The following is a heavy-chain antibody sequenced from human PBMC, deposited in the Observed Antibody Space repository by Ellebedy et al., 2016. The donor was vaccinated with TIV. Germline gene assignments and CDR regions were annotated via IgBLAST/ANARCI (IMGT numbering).Heavy chain of an antibody. V-gene: IGHV4-59*01. Sequence: MPSETLSLTCTVSGDSISSYYWSWIRQPPGKGLEWIGYVYYSGSTKYNPSLKSRVTISVDTSKNQFSLKLSSVTAADAAVFYCASGFSYGLLDYWGQGTLVAVSS. J-gene: IGHJ4*02. CDR1: GDSISSYY. CDR2: VYYSGST. D-gene: IGHD5-18*01. CDR3: ASGFSYGLLDY.